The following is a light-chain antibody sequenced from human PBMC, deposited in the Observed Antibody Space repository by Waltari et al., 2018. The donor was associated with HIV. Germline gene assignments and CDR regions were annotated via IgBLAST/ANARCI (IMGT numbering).Light chain of an antibody. Sequence: QSVLTQPPSVSAAPGQKVTISCSGSTSNIGKNYVSWYQQIPETAPKLIIYDNTKRPPRIPDRVSGSKSGTSATLAITGLQTGDEADYYCGTWDSGVSAGVFGGGTKLTVL. CDR1: TSNIGKNY. CDR3: GTWDSGVSAGV. CDR2: DNT. V-gene: IGLV1-51*01. J-gene: IGLJ3*02.